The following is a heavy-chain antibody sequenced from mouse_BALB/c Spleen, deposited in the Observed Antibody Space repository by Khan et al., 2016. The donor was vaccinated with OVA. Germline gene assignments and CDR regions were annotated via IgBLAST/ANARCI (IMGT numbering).Heavy chain of an antibody. CDR3: ARDYGSLYWYFDV. CDR2: LFYSGTI. D-gene: IGHD1-1*01. V-gene: IGHV3-5*02. J-gene: IGHJ1*01. CDR1: GISITTGNYR. Sequence: EVQLQESGPGLVKPSQTVSLTCTVTGISITTGNYRWSWLRQFPGNKLEWIGYLFYSGTITYNPSLTSRTTITRDTSKSQVFLEMNSLTAEDTATYYCARDYGSLYWYFDVWGAGTTVTVSS.